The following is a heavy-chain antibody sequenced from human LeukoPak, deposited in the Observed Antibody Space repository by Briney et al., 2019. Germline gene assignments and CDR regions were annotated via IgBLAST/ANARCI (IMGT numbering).Heavy chain of an antibody. CDR3: ARVRTAVTIFGGGWFDP. CDR1: GYTFTGYY. V-gene: IGHV1-2*02. D-gene: IGHD3-3*01. J-gene: IGHJ5*02. CDR2: INPNSGGT. Sequence: GASVKVSCKASGYTFTGYYMHWVRQAPGQGLEWMGWINPNSGGTNYAQKFQGRVTMTRDTSISTAYMELSRLRSDDTAVYYCARVRTAVTIFGGGWFDPWGQGTLVTVSS.